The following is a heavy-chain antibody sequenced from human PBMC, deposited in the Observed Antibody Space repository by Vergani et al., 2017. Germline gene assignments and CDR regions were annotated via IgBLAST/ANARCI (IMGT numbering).Heavy chain of an antibody. CDR3: ARSPGEGPAADRGGDYDGMDV. CDR1: GYTFTGYY. D-gene: IGHD3-10*01. V-gene: IGHV1-2*02. Sequence: QVQLVQSGAEVKKPGASVKVSCKASGYTFTGYYMHWVRQAPGQGLEWMGWINPNSGGTNYAQKFQGRVTMTRDTGISTAYMELSRLRSDDTAVYSWARSPGEGPAADRGGDYDGMDVWGQGTTVTVSS. J-gene: IGHJ6*02. CDR2: INPNSGGT.